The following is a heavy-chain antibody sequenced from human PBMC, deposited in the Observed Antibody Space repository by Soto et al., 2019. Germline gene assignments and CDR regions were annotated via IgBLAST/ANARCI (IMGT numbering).Heavy chain of an antibody. CDR2: IKQDGSEK. Sequence: GGSLRLSCAASGFTFSSYWMSWVRQAPGKGLEWVANIKQDGSEKYYVDSVKGRFTISRDNAKNSLYLQMNSLRAEDTAVYYSARDRRYCSSNSCPPQGAFDIWGQGTMVTVSS. D-gene: IGHD2-2*01. CDR3: ARDRRYCSSNSCPPQGAFDI. J-gene: IGHJ3*02. V-gene: IGHV3-7*03. CDR1: GFTFSSYW.